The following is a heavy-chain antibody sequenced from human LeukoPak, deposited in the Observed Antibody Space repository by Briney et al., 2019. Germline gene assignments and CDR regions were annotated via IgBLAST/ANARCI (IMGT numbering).Heavy chain of an antibody. Sequence: PGRSLRLSCAASGFTFSSYARHWVRQAPGKGLEWVAVISYDGSNKYYADSVKGRFTISRDNSKNTLYLQMNSLRAEDTAVYYCARGGRIVVVPAAIVNWFDPWGQGTLVTVSS. V-gene: IGHV3-30*04. CDR1: GFTFSSYA. CDR3: ARGGRIVVVPAAIVNWFDP. D-gene: IGHD2-2*01. J-gene: IGHJ5*02. CDR2: ISYDGSNK.